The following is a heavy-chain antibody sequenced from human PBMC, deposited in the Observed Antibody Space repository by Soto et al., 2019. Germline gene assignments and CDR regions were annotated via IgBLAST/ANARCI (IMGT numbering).Heavy chain of an antibody. CDR1: GFSVSNNY. Sequence: QLVESGGGLVQPGGSLRLSCAASGFSVSNNYMKWVRQAPGKGLEWVSLIYSGVSTYYADSVKGRFTISRDNSKNTLFLQMNSLRVEDTAVYYCARDRGYRWGQGTMVTVSS. D-gene: IGHD5-12*01. V-gene: IGHV3-66*01. CDR3: ARDRGYR. CDR2: IYSGVST. J-gene: IGHJ3*01.